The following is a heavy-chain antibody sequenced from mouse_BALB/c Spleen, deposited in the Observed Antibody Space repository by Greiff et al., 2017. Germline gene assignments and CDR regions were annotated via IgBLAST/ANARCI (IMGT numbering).Heavy chain of an antibody. CDR3: ERRRGSSLWYFDV. CDR2: INPSSGYT. Sequence: VQLQQSAAELARPGASVKMSCKASGYTFTSYTMHWVKQRPGQGLEWIGYINPSSGYTEYNQKFKDKTTLTADKSSSTAYMQLSSLTSEDSAVYYCERRRGSSLWYFDVGGAGTTVTVSS. D-gene: IGHD1-1*01. CDR1: GYTFTSYT. V-gene: IGHV1-4*02. J-gene: IGHJ1*01.